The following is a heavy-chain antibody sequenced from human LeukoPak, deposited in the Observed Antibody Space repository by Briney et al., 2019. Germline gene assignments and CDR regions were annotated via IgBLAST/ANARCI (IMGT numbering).Heavy chain of an antibody. CDR2: IYYSGST. CDR3: ARLRGGPTKATTMIVAPFDY. D-gene: IGHD3-22*01. Sequence: SETLSLTCAVSGYSISSGYYWGWIRQPPGKGLEWIGSIYYSGSTYYNPSLKSRVTISVDTSKNQFSLKLSSVTAADTAVYYCARLRGGPTKATTMIVAPFDYWGQGTLVTVSS. J-gene: IGHJ4*02. V-gene: IGHV4-38-2*01. CDR1: GYSISSGYY.